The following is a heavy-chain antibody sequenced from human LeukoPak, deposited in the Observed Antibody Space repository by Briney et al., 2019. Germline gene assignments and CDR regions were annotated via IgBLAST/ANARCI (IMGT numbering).Heavy chain of an antibody. D-gene: IGHD3-3*01. CDR3: ARSGPYLYYYYMDV. J-gene: IGHJ6*03. V-gene: IGHV1-45*02. CDR1: GYSFTYRS. Sequence: GASVKVSCKASGYSFTYRSLHWVRQAPGQALEWMGSITPFTGDTYYAQKFKDTLTVTSDTSMTTVYMELRSLKSDDTAVYYCARSGPYLYYYYMDVWGKGTTVTVSS. CDR2: ITPFTGDT.